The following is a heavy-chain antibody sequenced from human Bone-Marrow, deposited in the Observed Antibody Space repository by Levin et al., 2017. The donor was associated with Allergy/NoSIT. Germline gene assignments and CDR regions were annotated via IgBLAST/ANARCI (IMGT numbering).Heavy chain of an antibody. CDR1: GFTLSRYT. CDR3: ARGDSYGFFGF. D-gene: IGHD3/OR15-3a*01. Sequence: GESLKISCAASGFTLSRYTMNWVRQAPRKGLEWVSSISSSSSYIFYADSVKGRFTISRDNANNSLYLQMNSLGAEDTAVYYCARGDSYGFFGFWGQGALVTVSS. V-gene: IGHV3-21*01. J-gene: IGHJ4*02. CDR2: ISSSSSYI.